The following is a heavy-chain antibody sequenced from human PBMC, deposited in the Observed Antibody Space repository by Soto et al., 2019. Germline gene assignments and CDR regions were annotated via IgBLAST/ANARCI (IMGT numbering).Heavy chain of an antibody. CDR1: GFTFSSYW. J-gene: IGHJ4*02. CDR2: INSDGSST. Sequence: GSLRLSCAASGFTFSSYWMHWVRQAPGKGLVWVSRINSDGSSTSYADSVKGRFTISRDNAKNTLYLQMNSLRAEDTAVYYCARDPGYSYGYAPFDYWGQGTLVTSPQ. D-gene: IGHD5-18*01. V-gene: IGHV3-74*01. CDR3: ARDPGYSYGYAPFDY.